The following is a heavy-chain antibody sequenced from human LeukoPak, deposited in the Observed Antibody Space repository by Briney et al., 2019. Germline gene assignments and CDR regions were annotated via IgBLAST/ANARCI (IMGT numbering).Heavy chain of an antibody. Sequence: GESLKISCKGSGYNFTSYWIAWVRQMPGKGLEWMGIIYPGDSDTRYSPSFQGQVTISADKSISTAYLQWSSLKASDTAMYYCAREEIAAAGTGGHTYAFDIWGQGTMVTVSS. D-gene: IGHD6-13*01. CDR2: IYPGDSDT. CDR1: GYNFTSYW. V-gene: IGHV5-51*01. CDR3: AREEIAAAGTGGHTYAFDI. J-gene: IGHJ3*02.